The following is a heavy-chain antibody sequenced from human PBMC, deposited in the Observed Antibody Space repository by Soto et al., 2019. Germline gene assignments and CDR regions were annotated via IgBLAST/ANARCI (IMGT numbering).Heavy chain of an antibody. CDR3: ASLYGSSSHGGY. CDR1: GGSISSYY. Sequence: SETLSLTCTVSGGSISSYYWSWIRQPPGKGLEWIGFGHHSGSANYNSSLKSRATISVDTSKNQFSLKLRSVTAADAAVYYCASLYGSSSHGGYWGPGTQVTVSS. J-gene: IGHJ4*02. V-gene: IGHV4-59*01. D-gene: IGHD2-15*01. CDR2: GHHSGSA.